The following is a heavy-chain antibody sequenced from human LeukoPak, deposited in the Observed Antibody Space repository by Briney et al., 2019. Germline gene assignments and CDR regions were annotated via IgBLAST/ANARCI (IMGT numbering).Heavy chain of an antibody. CDR1: GYTFTSYW. CDR2: IYPGDSDT. D-gene: IGHD3-22*01. V-gene: IGHV5-51*01. Sequence: LGESLKISCKGSGYTFTSYWIGWVRQMPGKGLEWMGIIYPGDSDTRYSPSFQGQVTISADKSISTAYLQWSSLKASDTATYYCARSMSSGFYSDFDYWGQGTLVTVSS. J-gene: IGHJ4*02. CDR3: ARSMSSGFYSDFDY.